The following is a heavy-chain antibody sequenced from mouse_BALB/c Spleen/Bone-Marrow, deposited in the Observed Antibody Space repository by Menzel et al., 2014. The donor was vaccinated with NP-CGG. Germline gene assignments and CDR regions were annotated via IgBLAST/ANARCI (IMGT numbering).Heavy chain of an antibody. CDR2: VTYDGSN. Sequence: ESGPGLVKPSQSLSLTCSVTGYSITSGYYWNWIRQFPGSKLEWMGYVTYDGSNNYNPSLKNRSSITRDTSKNQFFLKLNSVTTEDTATYYCARGSGTYFDVWGAGTTVTVSS. V-gene: IGHV3-6*02. CDR3: ARGSGTYFDV. CDR1: GYSITSGYY. D-gene: IGHD4-1*01. J-gene: IGHJ1*01.